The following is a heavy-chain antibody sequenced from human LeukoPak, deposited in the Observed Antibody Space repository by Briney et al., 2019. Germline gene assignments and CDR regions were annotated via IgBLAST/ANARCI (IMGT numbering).Heavy chain of an antibody. Sequence: PGGSLRLSCAASVFTFSTYSMSSVRQAPGKGLQWVSSISPGGDHTFYTDSVKGRFTISRDDARNSLHLQMNSLRAEDTAVDYCARAPLSVVALNWGPGTLVTVSS. CDR1: VFTFSTYS. V-gene: IGHV3-21*01. D-gene: IGHD2-21*01. J-gene: IGHJ4*02. CDR3: ARAPLSVVALN. CDR2: ISPGGDHT.